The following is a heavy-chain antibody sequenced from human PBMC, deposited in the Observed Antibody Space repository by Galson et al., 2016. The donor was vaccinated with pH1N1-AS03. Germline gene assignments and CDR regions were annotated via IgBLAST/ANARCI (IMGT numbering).Heavy chain of an antibody. D-gene: IGHD6-19*01. CDR2: IKEDGSQK. Sequence: SLRLSCAVSGFTFSTYWMSWVRQAPGKGLEWVANIKEDGSQKYYGDSVRGRFTISRDNAKNSLHLQMDSLRADDTATYYCAREYTSGKPTHYDSWGQGTLVTVSS. J-gene: IGHJ4*02. CDR3: AREYTSGKPTHYDS. V-gene: IGHV3-7*03. CDR1: GFTFSTYW.